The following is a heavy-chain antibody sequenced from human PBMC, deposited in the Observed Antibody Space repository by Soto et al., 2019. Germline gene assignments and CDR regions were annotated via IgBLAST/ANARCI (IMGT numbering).Heavy chain of an antibody. D-gene: IGHD2-2*01. CDR2: IIPIFGTA. Sequence: QVQLVQSGAEVKKPGSSVKVSCKASGGTFSSYAISWVRQAPGQGLEWKGGIIPIFGTANYAQEYEGRVTITADESTSTAYMKLSSLRAEDTAVYCCARHVPAAGYYYGMDVWGQGTTVTVSS. V-gene: IGHV1-69*12. CDR1: GGTFSSYA. CDR3: ARHVPAAGYYYGMDV. J-gene: IGHJ6*02.